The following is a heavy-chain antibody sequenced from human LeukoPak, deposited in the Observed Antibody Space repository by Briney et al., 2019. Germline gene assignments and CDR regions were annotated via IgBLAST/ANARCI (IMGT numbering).Heavy chain of an antibody. J-gene: IGHJ4*02. V-gene: IGHV4-59*01. CDR1: GGSISSYY. Sequence: SETLSLTCTVSGGSISSYYWSWIRQPPGKGLEWIGYVSYSGSTNYNPSLKSRVTISVDTSKNQFSLKLSPVTAADTAVYYCARALVGATIDYWGQGTLVTVSS. CDR3: ARALVGATIDY. D-gene: IGHD1-26*01. CDR2: VSYSGST.